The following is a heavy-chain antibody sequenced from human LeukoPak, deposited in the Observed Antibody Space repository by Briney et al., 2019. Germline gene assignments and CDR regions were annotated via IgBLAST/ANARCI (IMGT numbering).Heavy chain of an antibody. CDR2: IYYSANA. V-gene: IGHV4-59*01. CDR1: GDSISSSY. Sequence: SETLSLTCTVSGDSISSSYWSWIRQPPGKGLEWIGYIYYSANANYNPSLKSRVTISVDTSKNQFSLKLRSVTAADTAVYYCARRNVLEDRFDTWGQGTQITVSS. J-gene: IGHJ5*02. D-gene: IGHD2-8*01. CDR3: ARRNVLEDRFDT.